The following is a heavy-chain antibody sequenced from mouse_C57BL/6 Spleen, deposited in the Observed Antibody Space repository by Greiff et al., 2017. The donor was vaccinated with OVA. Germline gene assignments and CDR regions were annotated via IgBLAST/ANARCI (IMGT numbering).Heavy chain of an antibody. CDR1: GYTFTSYT. CDR3: ARAHDYDNYYAMDY. CDR2: INPSSGYT. V-gene: IGHV1-4*01. J-gene: IGHJ4*01. Sequence: QVQLQQSGADLARPGASVKMSCKASGYTFTSYTMHWVKQRPGQGLEWIGYINPSSGYTKYNQKFKDKATLTADKSSSTAYMQLSSLTSEDSAVYYCARAHDYDNYYAMDYWGQGTSVTVSS. D-gene: IGHD2-4*01.